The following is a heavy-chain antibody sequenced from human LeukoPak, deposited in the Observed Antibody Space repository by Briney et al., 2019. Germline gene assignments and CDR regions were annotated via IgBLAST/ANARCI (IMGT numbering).Heavy chain of an antibody. D-gene: IGHD3-10*01. V-gene: IGHV3-23*01. CDR3: AKAVRSMVTGGGYFDS. Sequence: QTGGSLRLSCAASGFAFSNYAMSWVRQAPGKGLEWVSSLSGGGDSRYYADSVMGRFTISRDNSKNTLSLQMNSLRAEDTAVYYCAKAVRSMVTGGGYFDSWGRGTLVTVSS. CDR2: LSGGGDSR. J-gene: IGHJ4*02. CDR1: GFAFSNYA.